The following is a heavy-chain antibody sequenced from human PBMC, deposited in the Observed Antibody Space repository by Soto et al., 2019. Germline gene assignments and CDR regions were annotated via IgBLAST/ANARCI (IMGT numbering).Heavy chain of an antibody. D-gene: IGHD1-7*01. CDR3: AKDPGMIGPGYSWNYGWGCPSWGSIDY. V-gene: IGHV3-23*01. CDR2: ISGSGGST. Sequence: EVQLLESGGGLVQPGGSLRLSCAASGFTFSSYAMSWVRQAPGKGLEWVSAISGSGGSTYYADSVKGRFTISRDNSKNTLYLQMNSLRGEDTAVYYCAKDPGMIGPGYSWNYGWGCPSWGSIDYWGQGTLVTVSS. CDR1: GFTFSSYA. J-gene: IGHJ4*02.